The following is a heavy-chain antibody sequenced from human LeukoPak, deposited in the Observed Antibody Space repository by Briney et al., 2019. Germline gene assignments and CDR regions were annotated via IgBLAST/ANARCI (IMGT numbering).Heavy chain of an antibody. CDR1: GFTVSSNY. Sequence: GGSLRLSCAASGFTVSSNYMSCVRQAPRKGLEWVSVIYSGGSTYYADSVKDRFTISRDNSKNTLYLQMNSLRVEDTAVYYCARSPHGTGYLDYWGQGTLVTVSS. CDR2: IYSGGST. J-gene: IGHJ4*02. V-gene: IGHV3-66*02. D-gene: IGHD3-9*01. CDR3: ARSPHGTGYLDY.